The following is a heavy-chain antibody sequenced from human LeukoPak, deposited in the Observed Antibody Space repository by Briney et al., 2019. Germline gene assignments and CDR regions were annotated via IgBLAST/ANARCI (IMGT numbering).Heavy chain of an antibody. V-gene: IGHV1-69*04. Sequence: SVKVSCKASGGTFSSYAISWVRQAPGQGLEWVGRIIPILGIANYAQKFQGRVTITADKSTSTAYMELSSLGSEDTAVYYCARAPLGYYDSSGYYGYWGQGTLVTVSS. CDR2: IIPILGIA. CDR3: ARAPLGYYDSSGYYGY. D-gene: IGHD3-22*01. J-gene: IGHJ4*02. CDR1: GGTFSSYA.